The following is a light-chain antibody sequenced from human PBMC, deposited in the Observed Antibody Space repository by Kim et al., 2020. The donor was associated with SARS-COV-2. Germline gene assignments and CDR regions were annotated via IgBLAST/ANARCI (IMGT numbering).Light chain of an antibody. J-gene: IGLJ2*01. CDR3: CSYAGSYTLL. V-gene: IGLV2-11*01. Sequence: QSALTQPRAVSGSPGQSVTISCTGTSSDVGGYDYVSWYQQHPGKAPKFMIYDVSKRPSGVSDRFSGSKSGNTASLTISGLQAEDEADYYCCSYAGSYTLLFGGGTQLTVL. CDR1: SSDVGGYDY. CDR2: DVS.